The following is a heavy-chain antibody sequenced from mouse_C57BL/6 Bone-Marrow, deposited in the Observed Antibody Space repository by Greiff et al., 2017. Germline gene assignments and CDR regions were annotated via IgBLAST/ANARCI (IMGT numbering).Heavy chain of an antibody. CDR3: AIWGVDY. CDR1: GFTIKDDY. CDR2: VDPENGDT. J-gene: IGHJ2*01. Sequence: VQLQQSGAELVRPGASVKLSCTASGFTIKDDYMHWVKQRPEQGLEWIGWVDPENGDTEYASKFQGKATITADTSSNTAYLQLSSLTSEDTAVYYCAIWGVDYWGQGTTLTVSS. V-gene: IGHV14-4*01.